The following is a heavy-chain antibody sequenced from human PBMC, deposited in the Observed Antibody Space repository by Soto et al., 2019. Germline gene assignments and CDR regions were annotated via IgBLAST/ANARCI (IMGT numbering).Heavy chain of an antibody. J-gene: IGHJ4*02. V-gene: IGHV4-34*01. Sequence: PSETLSLTXAVYGGSFSGYYWSWIRQPPGKGLEWIGEINHSGSTNYNPSLKSRVTISVDTSKNQFSLKLSSVTAADTAVYYCAGGDVRDFDYWGQGTLVTVSS. CDR2: INHSGST. CDR1: GGSFSGYY. D-gene: IGHD3-16*01. CDR3: AGGDVRDFDY.